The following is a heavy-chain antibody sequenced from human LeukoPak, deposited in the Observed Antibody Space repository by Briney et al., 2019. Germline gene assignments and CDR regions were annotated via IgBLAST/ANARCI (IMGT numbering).Heavy chain of an antibody. CDR2: ISAYNGNT. D-gene: IGHD2-2*02. V-gene: IGHV1-18*01. CDR3: VISFPGYTSSPNWFDP. Sequence: ASVKVSCKASGYTFTSYGFSWVRQAPGQGLEWMGWISAYNGNTDCAQKLQGRVTMTPDTSTSTAYMELRSLRSDDTALYYCVISFPGYTSSPNWFDPWGQGTLVTVSS. CDR1: GYTFTSYG. J-gene: IGHJ5*02.